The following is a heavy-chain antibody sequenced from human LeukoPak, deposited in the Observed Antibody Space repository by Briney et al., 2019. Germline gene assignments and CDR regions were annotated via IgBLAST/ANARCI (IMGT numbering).Heavy chain of an antibody. CDR3: ARAGYSSSWYSRYFDL. Sequence: GGSLRLSCAASGFTLSNHDMHWVCQATGKGLEWVSGIGTAGEIYYPGSVKGRFTISRENAKNSLYLQMNSLRAGDTAVYYCARAGYSSSWYSRYFDLWGRGTLVTVSS. D-gene: IGHD6-13*01. V-gene: IGHV3-13*01. CDR1: GFTLSNHD. CDR2: IGTAGEI. J-gene: IGHJ2*01.